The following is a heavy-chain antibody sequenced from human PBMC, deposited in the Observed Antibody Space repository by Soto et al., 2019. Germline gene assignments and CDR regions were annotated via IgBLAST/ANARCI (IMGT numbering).Heavy chain of an antibody. Sequence: SETLSLTCAVYGGSFSGYYWSWIRQPPGKGLEWIGEINHSGSTNYNPSLKSRVTISVDTSKNQFSLKLSSVTAADTAVYYCARGKAARNYYGSGSYYNGYYYYGMDVWGQGTTVT. CDR2: INHSGST. V-gene: IGHV4-34*01. CDR3: ARGKAARNYYGSGSYYNGYYYYGMDV. D-gene: IGHD3-10*01. CDR1: GGSFSGYY. J-gene: IGHJ6*02.